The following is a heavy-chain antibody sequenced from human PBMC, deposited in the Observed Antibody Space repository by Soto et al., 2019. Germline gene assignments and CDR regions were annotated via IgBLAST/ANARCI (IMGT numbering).Heavy chain of an antibody. CDR3: ARRGYGSVGYYSHNNFDS. D-gene: IGHD3-10*01. CDR1: GYSFTSYW. J-gene: IGHJ5*01. CDR2: IDPSDSYT. Sequence: GESLKISCKGSGYSFTSYWISWVRQMPGKGLEWMGRIDPSDSYTNYSPSFQGHVSISADKSITTAYLQWTSLKASDSAMYYCARRGYGSVGYYSHNNFDSWGQGTLVTGSS. V-gene: IGHV5-10-1*01.